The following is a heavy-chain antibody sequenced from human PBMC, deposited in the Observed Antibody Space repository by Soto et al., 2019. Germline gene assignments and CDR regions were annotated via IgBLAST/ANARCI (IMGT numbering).Heavy chain of an antibody. CDR2: ICYSGST. J-gene: IGHJ6*02. CDR1: GGSISSYY. D-gene: IGHD3-3*01. CDR3: ARVVDFWSGYPAYYGMYV. Sequence: SETLSLTCTVSGGSISSYYWSWIRQPPGKGLEWIGYICYSGSTNYNPSFKSRVTISVDTSKNQFSLKLRSVTAADTAVYYCARVVDFWSGYPAYYGMYVWGQGTTVTVSS. V-gene: IGHV4-59*01.